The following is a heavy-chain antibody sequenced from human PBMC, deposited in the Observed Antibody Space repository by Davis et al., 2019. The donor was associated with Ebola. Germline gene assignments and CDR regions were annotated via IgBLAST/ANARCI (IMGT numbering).Heavy chain of an antibody. J-gene: IGHJ3*02. CDR2: IYHSGST. V-gene: IGHV4-38-2*02. CDR1: GYSISSGYY. D-gene: IGHD5-18*01. CDR3: ARDLGYSYGKGLHDAFDI. Sequence: PSETLSLTCTVSGYSISSGYYWGWIRQPPGKGLEWIGSIYHSGSTYYNPSLKSRVTISVDTSKNQFSLKLSSVTAADTAVYYCARDLGYSYGKGLHDAFDIWGQGTMVTVSS.